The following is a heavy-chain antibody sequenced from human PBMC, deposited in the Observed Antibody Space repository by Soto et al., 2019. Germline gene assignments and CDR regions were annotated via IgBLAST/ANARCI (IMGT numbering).Heavy chain of an antibody. D-gene: IGHD1-7*01. CDR3: ARDRGNWNYGKRYYYGMDV. J-gene: IGHJ6*02. CDR2: IYYSGST. V-gene: IGHV4-31*03. CDR1: GGSISSGGYY. Sequence: SETLSLTCTVSGGSISSGGYYWSWIRQHPGEGLEWIGYIYYSGSTYYNPSLKSRVTISVDTSKNQFSLKLSSVTAADTAVYYCARDRGNWNYGKRYYYGMDVWGQGTTVTVSS.